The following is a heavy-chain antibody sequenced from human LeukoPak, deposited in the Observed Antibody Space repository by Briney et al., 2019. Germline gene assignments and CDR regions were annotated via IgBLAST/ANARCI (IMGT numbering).Heavy chain of an antibody. CDR2: IKSKTDGGTT. CDR1: GFTFSNAW. D-gene: IGHD3-16*02. CDR3: TTEAYYDYVWGSYRYVRAFDI. Sequence: PGGSLRLSCAASGFTFSNAWMSWVRQAPGKGLEWVGRIKSKTDGGTTDYAAPVKGRFTISRDDSKNTLYLQMNSLKTEDTAVYYCTTEAYYDYVWGSYRYVRAFDIWGQGTMVTVSS. J-gene: IGHJ3*02. V-gene: IGHV3-15*01.